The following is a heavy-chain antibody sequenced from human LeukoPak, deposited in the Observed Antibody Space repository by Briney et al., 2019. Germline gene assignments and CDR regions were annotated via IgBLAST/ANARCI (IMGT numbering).Heavy chain of an antibody. D-gene: IGHD2-15*01. V-gene: IGHV1-18*01. J-gene: IGHJ4*02. CDR1: GYTFSSYH. CDR3: ARDFATWYFDY. Sequence: ASVKVSCKASGYTFSSYHVSWVRQAPGQGLEWMGWINTYDGNTNYAQNFQGRVAMATDTSTSTAYMELRSLRSDDTAVYYCARDFATWYFDYWGQGTLVTVSS. CDR2: INTYDGNT.